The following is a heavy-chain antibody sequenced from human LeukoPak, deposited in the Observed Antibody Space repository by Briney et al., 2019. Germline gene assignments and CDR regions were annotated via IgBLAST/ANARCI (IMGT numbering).Heavy chain of an antibody. CDR1: GFTFSSYS. CDR2: ISSSSSYI. J-gene: IGHJ4*02. Sequence: GGSLRLSCAASGFTFSSYSMNWVRQAPGKGLEWVSSISSSSSYIYYADSVKGRFTISRDNAKNSLYLQMNSLRAEDAAVYHCVKRPWPNGGYFEYWGQGSLVTVSS. D-gene: IGHD7-27*01. V-gene: IGHV3-21*04. CDR3: VKRPWPNGGYFEY.